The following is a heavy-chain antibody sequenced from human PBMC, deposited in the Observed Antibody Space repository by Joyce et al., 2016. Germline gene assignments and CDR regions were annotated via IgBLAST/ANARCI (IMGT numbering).Heavy chain of an antibody. D-gene: IGHD4/OR15-4a*01. CDR1: GFSLSTSGVS. CDR2: IYWDDDK. CDR3: AHGPGAFYFDY. V-gene: IGHV2-5*02. J-gene: IGHJ4*02. Sequence: QITLKESGPTLVKPTQTLTLTCTFSGFSLSTSGVSVGWIRQPPGKALEWLALIYWDDDKRYNPSLKNRITITKDTSKNQVALTMTNMDPADTATYYCAHGPGAFYFDYWGQGTLVTVSS.